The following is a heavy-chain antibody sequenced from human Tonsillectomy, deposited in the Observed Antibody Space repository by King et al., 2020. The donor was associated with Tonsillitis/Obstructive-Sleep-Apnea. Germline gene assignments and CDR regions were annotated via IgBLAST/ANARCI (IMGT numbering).Heavy chain of an antibody. CDR3: ARGGADPWYYDFWSGYWEFDY. V-gene: IGHV3-48*03. CDR2: ISSSGSTI. Sequence: VQLVESGGGLVQPGGSLRLSCAASGFTFSSYEMNWVRQAPGKGLEWVSYISSSGSTIYYADSVKGRFTISRDNAKNSLYLQMNSLRAEDTAVYYCARGGADPWYYDFWSGYWEFDYWGQGTLVTVSS. D-gene: IGHD3-3*01. J-gene: IGHJ4*02. CDR1: GFTFSSYE.